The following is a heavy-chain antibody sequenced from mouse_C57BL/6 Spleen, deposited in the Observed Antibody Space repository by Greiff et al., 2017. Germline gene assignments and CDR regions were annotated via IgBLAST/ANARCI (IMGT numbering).Heavy chain of an antibody. V-gene: IGHV1-85*01. J-gene: IGHJ2*01. Sequence: QVHVKQSGPELVKPGASVKLSCKASGYTFTSYEINWVKQRPGQGLEWIGWIYPRDGSTKYNEKFKGKATLTVDTSSSTAYMELHSLTSDDAAVYFCAREAYYYGSSYFDYWGQGTTLTVSS. D-gene: IGHD1-1*01. CDR2: IYPRDGST. CDR1: GYTFTSYE. CDR3: AREAYYYGSSYFDY.